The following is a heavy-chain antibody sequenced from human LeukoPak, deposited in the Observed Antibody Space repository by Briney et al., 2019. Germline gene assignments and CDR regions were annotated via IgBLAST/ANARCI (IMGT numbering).Heavy chain of an antibody. Sequence: SETLSLTXTVSGGSISSSSYYWGWIRQPPGKGLEWIGSIYYSGSTYYNPSLKSRVTISVDTSKNQFSLKLSSVTAADTAVYYCARHQKDTAMVGFDYWGQGTLVTVSS. CDR1: GGSISSSSYY. V-gene: IGHV4-39*01. J-gene: IGHJ4*02. D-gene: IGHD5-18*01. CDR3: ARHQKDTAMVGFDY. CDR2: IYYSGST.